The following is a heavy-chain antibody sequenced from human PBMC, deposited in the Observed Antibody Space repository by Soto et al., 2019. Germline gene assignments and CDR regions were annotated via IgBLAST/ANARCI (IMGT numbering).Heavy chain of an antibody. V-gene: IGHV3-23*01. Sequence: PGGSLRLSCAASGFPFSRYSMTWVRQAPGRGLEWVSGISGNDHRMYYADSVKGRFSISRDNSKNTLYLQMNSLRAEDTAGYYFAREGVLFYYYISGPGAFYIGGKGKRVT. CDR1: GFPFSRYS. CDR2: ISGNDHRM. CDR3: AREGVLFYYYISGPGAFYI. J-gene: IGHJ3*02. D-gene: IGHD3-22*01.